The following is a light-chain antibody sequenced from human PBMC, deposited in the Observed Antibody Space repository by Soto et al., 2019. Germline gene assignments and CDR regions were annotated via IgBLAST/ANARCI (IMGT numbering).Light chain of an antibody. Sequence: EILLTQSPATLSLSPGERATLSCRASQSVSSYLAWYQQKPGQAPRLLIYDASNRATGIPARFSGSGSGTDCTLTISSLEPEDFAVYDCQQRSNWPPTFGQGTKLEIK. CDR2: DAS. CDR3: QQRSNWPPT. CDR1: QSVSSY. J-gene: IGKJ2*01. V-gene: IGKV3-11*01.